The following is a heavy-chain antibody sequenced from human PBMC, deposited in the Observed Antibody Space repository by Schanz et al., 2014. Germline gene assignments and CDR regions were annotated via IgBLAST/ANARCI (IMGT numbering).Heavy chain of an antibody. CDR3: TRDRGALINHNDALDP. D-gene: IGHD3-16*01. CDR1: GFTFSDHH. CDR2: TSTDGTKT. V-gene: IGHV3-30*03. Sequence: VQVVESGGGLVQPGGSLRLSCAASGFTFSDHHMDWVRQAPGQGLEKVAVTSTDGTKTYYAASVRGRFTISRDNSKNTVYLQMNSLRSEDTAVYYCTRDRGALINHNDALDPWGQGTMVSVSS. J-gene: IGHJ3*01.